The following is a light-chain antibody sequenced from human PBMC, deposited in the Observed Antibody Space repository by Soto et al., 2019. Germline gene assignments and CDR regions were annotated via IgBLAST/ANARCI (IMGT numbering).Light chain of an antibody. CDR3: QRYDSYSTT. CDR2: DAS. J-gene: IGKJ1*01. V-gene: IGKV1-5*01. Sequence: IRLTQSPSTLSASVGHRITITXRASQSISSWLAWYQQKPGKAPKXXIYDASSLESGVPSRFSGSGSGTEFTLTISSLQPDDFATYYCQRYDSYSTTFGQGTKVDI. CDR1: QSISSW.